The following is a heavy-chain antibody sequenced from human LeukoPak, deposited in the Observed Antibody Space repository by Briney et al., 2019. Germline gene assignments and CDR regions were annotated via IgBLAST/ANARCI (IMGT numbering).Heavy chain of an antibody. CDR1: GGSMSSYY. Sequence: PSETLSLTGTVSGGSMSSYYWSWIRQPPGKGLEWIGYIYYSGITNYNPSLKSRVTISIDTSENQFSLNLRSVTAADTAVYFCARSVRLVSLATADNWFDPWGQGTLVTVSS. J-gene: IGHJ5*02. CDR2: IYYSGIT. D-gene: IGHD3-10*01. CDR3: ARSVRLVSLATADNWFDP. V-gene: IGHV4-59*01.